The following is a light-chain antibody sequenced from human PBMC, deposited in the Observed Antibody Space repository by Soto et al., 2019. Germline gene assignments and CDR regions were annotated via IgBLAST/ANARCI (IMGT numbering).Light chain of an antibody. V-gene: IGLV2-23*01. CDR3: WSYAVGRTYV. Sequence: SVLTQPGSVCGSPGQSITISCTGSSSDVGNYNLVSWYQQHPGKAPKLMIYEDTKWPSGVSNRFSGSKSGNTAYLTISGLQAEDEADYYCWSYAVGRTYVFGTGTKVTVL. CDR1: SSDVGNYNL. CDR2: EDT. J-gene: IGLJ1*01.